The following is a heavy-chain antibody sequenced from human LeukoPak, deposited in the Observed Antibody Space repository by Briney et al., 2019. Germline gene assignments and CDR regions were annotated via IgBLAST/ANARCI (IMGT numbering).Heavy chain of an antibody. CDR3: GKDWKLNY. Sequence: GGSLRLSCAASGFTFNNYAMSWVRQAPGKGLEWVSAISDNGGDTKYADSVKGRFTISRDNSKNTLYLQMNSLRVEDTAIYYCGKDWKLNYWGQGTLVTVSS. D-gene: IGHD1-1*01. J-gene: IGHJ4*02. CDR1: GFTFNNYA. V-gene: IGHV3-23*01. CDR2: ISDNGGDT.